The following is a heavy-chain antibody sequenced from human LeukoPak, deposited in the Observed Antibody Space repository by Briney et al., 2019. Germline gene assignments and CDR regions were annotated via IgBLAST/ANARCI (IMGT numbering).Heavy chain of an antibody. V-gene: IGHV1-2*06. D-gene: IGHD4-11*01. J-gene: IGHJ4*02. CDR2: INPNSGGT. CDR3: ARESLYSNYAGY. CDR1: GYTFTGYY. Sequence: ASVKVSCKASGYTFTGYYMHWVRQAPGQGLERMGRINPNSGGTNYAQKFQGRVTMTRDTSISTAYMELSRLRSDDTAVYYCARESLYSNYAGYWGQGTLVTVSS.